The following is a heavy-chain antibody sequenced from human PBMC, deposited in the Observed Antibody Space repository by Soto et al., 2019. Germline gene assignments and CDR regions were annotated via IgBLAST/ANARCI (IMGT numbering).Heavy chain of an antibody. CDR3: ARPHSAAFAWAAES. Sequence: EVRLVESGGGLIQPGGSLSLSCVVSGFSVSRNYMSWVRQAPGKGLEWVTVVSDVERANYADSVKGRFTVSRDISKRTVFLQMNSLRAEDTAVYYCARPHSAAFAWAAESWGQGTLVIVSS. CDR1: GFSVSRNY. V-gene: IGHV3-53*01. CDR2: VSDVERA. D-gene: IGHD1-26*01. J-gene: IGHJ5*02.